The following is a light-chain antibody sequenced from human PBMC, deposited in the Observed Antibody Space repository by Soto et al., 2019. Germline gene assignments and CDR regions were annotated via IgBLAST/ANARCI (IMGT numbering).Light chain of an antibody. CDR1: SSDVGGYKY. Sequence: QSVLTQPASVSGSPGQSITISCTGTSSDVGGYKYVSWYQQHPGKAPKLILHEVTSRPSGVSNRFSGSKSGNSASLTISGLQAEDEADYYCSSYTSSATLVFGVGTKVTVL. CDR3: SSYTSSATLV. J-gene: IGLJ2*01. CDR2: EVT. V-gene: IGLV2-14*01.